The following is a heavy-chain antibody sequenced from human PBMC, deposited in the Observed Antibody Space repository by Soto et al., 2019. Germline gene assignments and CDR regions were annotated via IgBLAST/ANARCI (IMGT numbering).Heavy chain of an antibody. J-gene: IGHJ6*02. CDR3: ARERNTIFGVVISLDV. V-gene: IGHV4-34*01. CDR2: INHSGST. D-gene: IGHD3-3*01. CDR1: GGSFSGYY. Sequence: SETLSLTCAVYGGSFSGYYWSWIRQPPGKGLEWIGEINHSGSTNYNPSLKSRVTISVDTSKNQFSLKLSSVTAADTAVYYCARERNTIFGVVISLDVWGQGTTVTVSS.